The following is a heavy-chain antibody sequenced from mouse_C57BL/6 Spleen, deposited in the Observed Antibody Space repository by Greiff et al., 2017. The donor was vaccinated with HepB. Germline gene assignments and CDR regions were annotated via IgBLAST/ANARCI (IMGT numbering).Heavy chain of an antibody. CDR2: IHPDGGNT. J-gene: IGHJ2*02. CDR3: ARSEGTSSGSFDY. V-gene: IGHV1-64*01. Sequence: QVQLQQPGAELVKPGASVKLSCTASGYNFTGYCMHWVKQRTGQGLEWIGRIHPDGGNTNYAEKFKGKATLTVDKSSSTAYMQLSSLTSEDSAVYYCARSEGTSSGSFDYWGQGTSLTVSS. D-gene: IGHD1-1*01. CDR1: GYNFTGYC.